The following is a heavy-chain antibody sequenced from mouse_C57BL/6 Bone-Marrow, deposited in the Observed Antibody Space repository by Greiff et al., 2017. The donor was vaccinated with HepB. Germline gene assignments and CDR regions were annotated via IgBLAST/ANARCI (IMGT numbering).Heavy chain of an antibody. CDR1: GYSITSGYY. D-gene: IGHD1-1*02. CDR2: ISYDGSN. CDR3: AREGEKLLGVYFDY. Sequence: EVKLVESGPGLVKPSQSLSLTCSVTGYSITSGYYWNWIRQFPGNKLEWMGYISYDGSNNYNPSLKNRISITRDTAKNQFFLKLNSVTTEDTATYYCAREGEKLLGVYFDYWGQGTTLTVSS. V-gene: IGHV3-6*01. J-gene: IGHJ2*01.